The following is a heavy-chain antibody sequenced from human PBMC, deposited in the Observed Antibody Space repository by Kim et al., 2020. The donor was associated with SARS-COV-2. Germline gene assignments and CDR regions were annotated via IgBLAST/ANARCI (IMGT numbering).Heavy chain of an antibody. CDR1: GYTFTGYY. Sequence: ASVKVSCKASGYTFTGYYMHWVRQAPGQGLEWMGRINPNSGGTNYAQKFQGRVTMTRDTSISTAYMELSRLRSDDTAVYYCARDPGVWVHDYGDYISTGWFDPWGQGTLVTVSS. V-gene: IGHV1-2*06. CDR2: INPNSGGT. D-gene: IGHD4-17*01. CDR3: ARDPGVWVHDYGDYISTGWFDP. J-gene: IGHJ5*02.